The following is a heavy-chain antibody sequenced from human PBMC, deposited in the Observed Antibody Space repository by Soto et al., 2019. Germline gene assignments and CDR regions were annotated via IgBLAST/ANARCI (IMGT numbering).Heavy chain of an antibody. J-gene: IGHJ4*02. V-gene: IGHV3-33*01. CDR1: GVSFSTHG. CDR2: IWYDGSYK. D-gene: IGHD5-12*01. Sequence: QVPLVESGGGVVQPGRSLRLSCAASGVSFSTHGMHWVRQAPGKGLEWVTVIWYDGSYKYYADSVKGRFTISRDNSKNTMYLQMNSLRAEDTAVYYCARDPSSGDGYNYGFDYWGQGTLVTVSS. CDR3: ARDPSSGDGYNYGFDY.